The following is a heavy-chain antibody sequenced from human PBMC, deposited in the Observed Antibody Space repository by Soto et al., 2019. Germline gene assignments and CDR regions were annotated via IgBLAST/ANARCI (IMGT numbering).Heavy chain of an antibody. J-gene: IGHJ5*02. Sequence: QVQLVQSGAEVKKPGASVKVSCKASGYTFTSYAMHWVRQAPGQRLEWMGWINAGNGNTKYSQKFQGRVTITRDTSASTGYMELSSLRSEDTAGYSCARGYGDYVHWFDPWGQGTLVTVSS. V-gene: IGHV1-3*01. CDR3: ARGYGDYVHWFDP. CDR2: INAGNGNT. CDR1: GYTFTSYA. D-gene: IGHD4-17*01.